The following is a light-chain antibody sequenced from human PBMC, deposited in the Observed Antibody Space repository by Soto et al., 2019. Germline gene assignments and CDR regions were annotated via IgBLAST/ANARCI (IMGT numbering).Light chain of an antibody. J-gene: IGLJ3*02. Sequence: QSVLTQPPSASGTPGQRVTISCSGSSSNIGSNTVNWYQQLPGTAPKLLIYSNNQPPSGVPHRFSGSKSGTSASLAISGLQSDDEADYYCAAWDDSLNGWVFGGGTKLTVL. CDR2: SNN. CDR1: SSNIGSNT. CDR3: AAWDDSLNGWV. V-gene: IGLV1-44*01.